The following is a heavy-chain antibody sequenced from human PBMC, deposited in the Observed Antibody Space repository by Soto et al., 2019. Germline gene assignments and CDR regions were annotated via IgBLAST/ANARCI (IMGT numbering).Heavy chain of an antibody. J-gene: IGHJ5*02. CDR3: ARDEGRSLAAAGIPMS. Sequence: WGSLRLSCAASGFTFSSYAMHWVRQAPGKGLEWVAVISYDGSNKYYADSVKGRFTISRDNSKNTLYLQMNSLRAEGTAVYYCARDEGRSLAAAGIPMSWGQGTLVTVSS. CDR2: ISYDGSNK. CDR1: GFTFSSYA. D-gene: IGHD6-13*01. V-gene: IGHV3-30-3*01.